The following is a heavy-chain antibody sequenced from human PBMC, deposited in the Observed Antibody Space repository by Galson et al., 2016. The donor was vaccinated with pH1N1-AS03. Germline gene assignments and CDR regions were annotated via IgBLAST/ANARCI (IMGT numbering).Heavy chain of an antibody. V-gene: IGHV4-59*01. CDR2: IYYTGDT. D-gene: IGHD6-19*01. CDR3: ARDRTSGWYVFDY. CDR1: RGSFGGAY. Sequence: SETLSLTCTVSRGSFGGAYWTWIRQPPGKGLEWIGTIYYTGDTNYNPSLKSRLAMSVDRAKNQLSLKLSSVTAADTAVYYCARDRTSGWYVFDYWGQGTLVTVSS. J-gene: IGHJ4*02.